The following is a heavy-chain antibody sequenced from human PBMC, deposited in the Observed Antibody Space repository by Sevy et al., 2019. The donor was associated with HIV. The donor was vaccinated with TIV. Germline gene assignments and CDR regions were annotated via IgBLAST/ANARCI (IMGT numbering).Heavy chain of an antibody. Sequence: GGSLRLSCAASGFSFSTYAMNWVRQAPGKGLEWVSSVSSSSTYIYYADSVKGRFTISRDNAKNSMYLQMNSLRAEDTAVYYCARELCTGGVCPRWGYYYYGMDVWGQGTTVTVSS. J-gene: IGHJ6*02. CDR2: VSSSSTYI. CDR3: ARELCTGGVCPRWGYYYYGMDV. D-gene: IGHD2-8*02. CDR1: GFSFSTYA. V-gene: IGHV3-21*06.